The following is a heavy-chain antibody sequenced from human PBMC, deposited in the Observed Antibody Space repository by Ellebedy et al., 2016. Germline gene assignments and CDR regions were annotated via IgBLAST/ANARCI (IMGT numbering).Heavy chain of an antibody. D-gene: IGHD2-15*01. Sequence: ASVKVSCKASGYTFSSYAMHWVRQAPGQRLEWMGWINPNTGDTNYAQKFQGWVTMTRDTSISTAYMDLSRLRSDDTAVYYCARVGCSGGSCYHYYGMDVWGQGTTVTVSS. J-gene: IGHJ6*02. V-gene: IGHV1-2*04. CDR2: INPNTGDT. CDR1: GYTFSSYA. CDR3: ARVGCSGGSCYHYYGMDV.